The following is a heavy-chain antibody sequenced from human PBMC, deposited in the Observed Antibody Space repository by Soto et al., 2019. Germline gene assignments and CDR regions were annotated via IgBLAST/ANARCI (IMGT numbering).Heavy chain of an antibody. CDR1: GGSISSYY. D-gene: IGHD1-26*01. CDR3: ARDPSEQGNWFDP. Sequence: PSETLSLTCTVSGGSISSYYWSWIRQPPGKGLEWIGYIYYSGSTNYNPSLKSRVTISVDTSKNQFSLKLSSVTAADTAVYYCARDPSEQGNWFDPWGQGTLVTVSS. V-gene: IGHV4-59*01. CDR2: IYYSGST. J-gene: IGHJ5*02.